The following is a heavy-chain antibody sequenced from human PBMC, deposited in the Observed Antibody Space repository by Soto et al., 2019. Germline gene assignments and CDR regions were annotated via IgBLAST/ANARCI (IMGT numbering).Heavy chain of an antibody. CDR3: ARGLHIVVVVAATDYFDY. CDR2: INAGNGNT. D-gene: IGHD2-15*01. V-gene: IGHV1-3*01. CDR1: GYTFTSYA. Sequence: GASVKVSCKASGYTFTSYAMHWVRQAPGQRLEWMGWINAGNGNTKYSQKFQGRVTITRDTSASTAYMELSSLRSEDTAVYYCARGLHIVVVVAATDYFDYWGQGTLVTVSS. J-gene: IGHJ4*02.